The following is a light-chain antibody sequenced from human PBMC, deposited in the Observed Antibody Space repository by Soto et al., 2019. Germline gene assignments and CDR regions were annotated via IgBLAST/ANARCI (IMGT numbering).Light chain of an antibody. CDR3: QSYDSSLSGSV. J-gene: IGLJ2*01. CDR2: GNS. Sequence: QSVLTQPPSVSGAPGQRVTISCTGSSSNIGAAYDVHWYLQLPGTAPKLLIYGNSKRPSGVPDRFSGSKSGTSASLAITGLQAEDEADYYCQSYDSSLSGSVFGGGTKVTVL. V-gene: IGLV1-40*01. CDR1: SSNIGAAYD.